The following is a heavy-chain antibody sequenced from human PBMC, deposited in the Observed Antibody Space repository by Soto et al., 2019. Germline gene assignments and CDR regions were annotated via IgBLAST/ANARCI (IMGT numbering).Heavy chain of an antibody. D-gene: IGHD7-27*01. CDR2: ISFSGDIA. CDR3: AVSWGSGAFDM. V-gene: IGHV3-11*04. CDR1: GFSFSYSY. J-gene: IGHJ3*02. Sequence: GGSLRLSCAASGFSFSYSYMSWIRQVPGKGLEWLSYISFSGDIAYYADSVEGRFTVSRDNAKNTLYLQMNSLRAEDTAVYHCAVSWGSGAFDMWGQGTMVTVSS.